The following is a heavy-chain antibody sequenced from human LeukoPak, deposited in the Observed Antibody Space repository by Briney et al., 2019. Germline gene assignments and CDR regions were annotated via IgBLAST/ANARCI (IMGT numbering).Heavy chain of an antibody. Sequence: PSETLSLTCTVSGGSMTTHHWKWIRQTPGKGLEWIGYVFDSGRNKENPSLKRRITLSADTVKNQLSLRLSSVTAADTAVYYWTTIKRGNIFGYFDFWGQGILVTVSS. CDR1: GGSMTTHH. D-gene: IGHD5-18*01. CDR2: VFDSGRN. V-gene: IGHV4-59*11. CDR3: TTIKRGNIFGYFDF. J-gene: IGHJ4*02.